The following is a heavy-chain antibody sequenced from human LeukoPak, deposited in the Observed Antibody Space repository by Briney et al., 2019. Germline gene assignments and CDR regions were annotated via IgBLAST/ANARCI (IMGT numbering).Heavy chain of an antibody. CDR2: ISSGSNTI. Sequence: GGSLRLSCAASGFTFSSYEMSWVRQAPGKGLEWVSYISSGSNTIYYADSVKGRFTISRDNAKNSLYLQMNSLRAEDTAVYYCAREELGRYFDLWGRGALLTVSS. CDR3: AREELGRYFDL. CDR1: GFTFSSYE. V-gene: IGHV3-48*03. D-gene: IGHD3-10*01. J-gene: IGHJ2*01.